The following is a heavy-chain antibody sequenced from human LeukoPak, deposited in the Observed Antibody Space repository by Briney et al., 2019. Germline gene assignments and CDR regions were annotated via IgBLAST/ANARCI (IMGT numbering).Heavy chain of an antibody. J-gene: IGHJ4*02. CDR3: AKDERNWNYNLASQTYD. CDR1: GFTFSSYW. D-gene: IGHD1-7*01. CDR2: IKQDGSEK. Sequence: PGGSLRLSCAASGFTFSSYWMSWVRQAPGKGLEWVANIKQDGSEKYYVDSVKGRFTISRDNAKNSLYLQMNSLRAEDTAVYYCAKDERNWNYNLASQTYDWGQGTLVTVSS. V-gene: IGHV3-7*03.